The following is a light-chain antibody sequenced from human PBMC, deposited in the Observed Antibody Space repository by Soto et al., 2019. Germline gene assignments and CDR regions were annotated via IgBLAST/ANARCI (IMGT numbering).Light chain of an antibody. CDR1: SSDVGGYDY. V-gene: IGLV2-11*01. CDR3: CSYAGTYTFYV. Sequence: QSALTQPRSVSGSPGQSVTISCTGTSSDVGGYDYVSWYQQHPGKAPKLMIYDVTKRPSGVPDRFYGSRSGNMASLTISGLQAEDDADYYCCSYAGTYTFYVFGTGTKVTVL. J-gene: IGLJ1*01. CDR2: DVT.